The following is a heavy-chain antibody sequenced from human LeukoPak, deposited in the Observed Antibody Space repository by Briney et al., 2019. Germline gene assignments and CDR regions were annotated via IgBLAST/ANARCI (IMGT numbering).Heavy chain of an antibody. V-gene: IGHV1-46*01. J-gene: IGHJ2*01. CDR1: GYTFTSYY. Sequence: ASVKVSCNASGYTFTSYYMHWLRQAPGQGLEWMGIINPSGGSTSYAQKFQGRVTMTRDMSTSTVYMELGSLRSEDTAVYYCARAPLWFGELLNWHFDLWGRGTLVTVSS. CDR2: INPSGGST. CDR3: ARAPLWFGELLNWHFDL. D-gene: IGHD3-10*01.